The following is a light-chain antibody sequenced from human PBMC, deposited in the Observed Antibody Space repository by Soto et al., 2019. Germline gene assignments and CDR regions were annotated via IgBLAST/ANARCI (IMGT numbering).Light chain of an antibody. J-gene: IGLJ3*02. CDR1: SSNIGAGYD. Sequence: QSVLTQPPSVSGAPGQRGTISCTGSSSNIGAGYDVHWYQQLPGTAPKLLLFGNNNRPSGVPDRFSGSKSATSASLAITGLQAEDEADYYCQSSDSSLSGWVFGGGTTLTVL. CDR2: GNN. V-gene: IGLV1-40*01. CDR3: QSSDSSLSGWV.